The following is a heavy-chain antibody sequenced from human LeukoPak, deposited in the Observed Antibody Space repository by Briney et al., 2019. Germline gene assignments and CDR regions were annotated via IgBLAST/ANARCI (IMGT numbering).Heavy chain of an antibody. CDR2: INHSGGT. J-gene: IGHJ5*02. Sequence: KPSETLSLTCAAYGGSFSGYYWSWIRQPPGKGLEWIGEINHSGGTNYNPSLKSRVTISVDTSKNQFSLKLSSVTAADTAVYYCAREDRWGRWFDPWGQGTLVTVSS. CDR1: GGSFSGYY. V-gene: IGHV4-34*01. D-gene: IGHD3-16*01. CDR3: AREDRWGRWFDP.